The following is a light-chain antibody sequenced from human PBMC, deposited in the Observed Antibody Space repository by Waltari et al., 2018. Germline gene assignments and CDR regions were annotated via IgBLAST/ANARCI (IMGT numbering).Light chain of an antibody. J-gene: IGLJ2*01. Sequence: QSALTQPASVSGSPGQSITISCTGTSSDVGDYNYVSWYQQHPGKAPKLLIYDVSKRPSGVSDRFSGSKSGNTASLAISGLQAEDEADYYCLSYAATVSFGFGGGTKLTVL. CDR1: SSDVGDYNY. CDR3: LSYAATVSFG. V-gene: IGLV2-23*02. CDR2: DVS.